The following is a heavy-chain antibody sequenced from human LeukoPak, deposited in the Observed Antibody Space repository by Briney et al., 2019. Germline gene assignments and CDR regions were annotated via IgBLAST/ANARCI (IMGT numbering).Heavy chain of an antibody. CDR2: INSDGSST. J-gene: IGHJ4*02. Sequence: GGSLRLSCAASGFTFSSYWMHWVRHAPGKGLVWISRINSDGSSTNYADSAKGRFTISRDNAKNTLYLQMNSLRAEDTAVYYCARGSSGWYYFDYWGQGTLVTVSS. V-gene: IGHV3-74*01. D-gene: IGHD6-19*01. CDR3: ARGSSGWYYFDY. CDR1: GFTFSSYW.